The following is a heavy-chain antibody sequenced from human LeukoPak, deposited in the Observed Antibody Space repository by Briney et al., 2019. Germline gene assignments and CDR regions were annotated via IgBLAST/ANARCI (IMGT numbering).Heavy chain of an antibody. J-gene: IGHJ4*02. Sequence: GRSLRLSCAASGFTFSSYAMHWVRQAPGKGLEWVAVISYDGSNKYYADSVKGRFTISRDNPKNTLYLQMNSLRAEDTAVYYCARDKYGSVDYWGQGTLVTVSS. V-gene: IGHV3-30-3*01. CDR3: ARDKYGSVDY. D-gene: IGHD3-10*01. CDR1: GFTFSSYA. CDR2: ISYDGSNK.